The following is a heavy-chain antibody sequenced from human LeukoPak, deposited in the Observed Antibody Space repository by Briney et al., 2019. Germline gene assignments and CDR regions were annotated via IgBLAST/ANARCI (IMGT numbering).Heavy chain of an antibody. D-gene: IGHD4-17*01. V-gene: IGHV1-3*01. CDR3: ARDPSGDYGWYFDL. J-gene: IGHJ2*01. CDR2: INAGNGNT. CDR1: GYTFTSCA. Sequence: GASVKVSCKASGYTFTSCAMHWVRQAPGQRLEWMGWINAGNGNTKYSQKFQGRVTITRDTSASTAYMELSSLRSEDTAVYYCARDPSGDYGWYFDLWGRGTLVTVSS.